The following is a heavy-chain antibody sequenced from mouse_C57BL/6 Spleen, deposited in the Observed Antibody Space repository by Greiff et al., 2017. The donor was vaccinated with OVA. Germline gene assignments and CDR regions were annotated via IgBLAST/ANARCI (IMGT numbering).Heavy chain of an antibody. CDR2: IRNKANGYTT. CDR1: GFTFTDYY. D-gene: IGHD1-1*01. V-gene: IGHV7-3*01. CDR3: ARAGATVVAFDY. J-gene: IGHJ2*01. Sequence: EVQRVESGGGLVQPGGSLSLSCAASGFTFTDYYMSWVRQPPGKALEWLGFIRNKANGYTTEYSASVKGRFTISRDNSQSILYLQMNALRAEDSATYYCARAGATVVAFDYWGQGTTLTVSS.